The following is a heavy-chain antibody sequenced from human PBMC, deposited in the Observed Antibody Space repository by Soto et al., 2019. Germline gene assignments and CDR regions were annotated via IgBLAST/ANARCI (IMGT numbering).Heavy chain of an antibody. CDR1: GGTFSSYA. CDR2: IIPIFGTA. CDR3: ARGWGYIVVVDYYYYGMDV. D-gene: IGHD2-2*01. J-gene: IGHJ6*02. V-gene: IGHV1-69*01. Sequence: QVQLVQSGAEVKKPGSSVKVSCKASGGTFSSYAISWVRQAPGQGLEWMGGIIPIFGTANYAQKFQGRVTITADESTSTAYMELSSLRSEDTAVYYCARGWGYIVVVDYYYYGMDVWGQGTTVTVSS.